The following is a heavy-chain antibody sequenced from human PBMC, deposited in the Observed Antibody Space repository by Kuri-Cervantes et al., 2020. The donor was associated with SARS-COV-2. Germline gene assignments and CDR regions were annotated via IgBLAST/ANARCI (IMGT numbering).Heavy chain of an antibody. J-gene: IGHJ3*02. CDR1: GYTFTSYD. CDR2: MDPNSGNT. D-gene: IGHD3-3*01. CDR3: ASRRGFLAYNDAFDI. Sequence: ASVKVSCKASGYTFTSYDISWVRQATGQGLEWMGWMDPNSGNTGYAQKLQGRVTITRNTSISTAYMELSSLRSEDTAVYYCASRRGFLAYNDAFDIWGQGTMVTVSS. V-gene: IGHV1-8*03.